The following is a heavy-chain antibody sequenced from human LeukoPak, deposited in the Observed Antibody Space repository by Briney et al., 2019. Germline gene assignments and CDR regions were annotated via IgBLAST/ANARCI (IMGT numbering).Heavy chain of an antibody. CDR3: AKDIGSSFLYFDY. CDR2: ISWNSGSI. Sequence: GGSLRLSCAASGFNFDDYAMHWVRPAPGKGLKWVSGISWNSGSIGYADSVKGRFTISRDNAKNSLYLQMNSLRAEDMALYYCAKDIGSSFLYFDYWGQGTLVTVSS. J-gene: IGHJ4*02. D-gene: IGHD1-26*01. CDR1: GFNFDDYA. V-gene: IGHV3-9*03.